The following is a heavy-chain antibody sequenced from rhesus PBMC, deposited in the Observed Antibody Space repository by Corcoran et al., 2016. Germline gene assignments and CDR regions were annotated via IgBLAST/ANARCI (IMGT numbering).Heavy chain of an antibody. CDR2: ITYRGST. CDR1: GGSISRGYSS. CDR3: AREQLVAYNGLDS. V-gene: IGHV4-122*02. Sequence: QVQLQESGPGLVQPSAPLSLPCAVSGGSISRGYSSCSWSRQPPAQGLEWIGYITYRGSTSYNPSLKSRVTMSRDTSNNQFALELSSVTAADTAVYYCAREQLVAYNGLDSWGQGVVVTVSS. D-gene: IGHD6-13*01. J-gene: IGHJ6*01.